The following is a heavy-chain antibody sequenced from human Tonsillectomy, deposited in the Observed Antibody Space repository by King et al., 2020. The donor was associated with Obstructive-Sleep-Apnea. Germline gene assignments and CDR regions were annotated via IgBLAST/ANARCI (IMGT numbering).Heavy chain of an antibody. V-gene: IGHV4-59*08. CDR3: ARLRSAAGTRTPSFDV. D-gene: IGHD6-25*01. Sequence: VQLQESGPGLVKPSETLSLTCAVSGGSISSHYWSWVRQPPGKGLEWIGFINYSGGTNYNPSLKSRVTLPLDKSKTQFSLRLRFVTAADTAVYYCARLRSAAGTRTPSFDVWGQGPLVTVSS. CDR1: GGSISSHY. J-gene: IGHJ3*01. CDR2: INYSGGT.